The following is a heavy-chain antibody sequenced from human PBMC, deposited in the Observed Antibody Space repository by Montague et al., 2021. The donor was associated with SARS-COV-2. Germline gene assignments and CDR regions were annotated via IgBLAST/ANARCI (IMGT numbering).Heavy chain of an antibody. CDR2: IYYGGST. Sequence: SETLSLTCTVSGDSVRNYSYYWGWLRQPPGQGLEWLGCIYYGGSTTYYPYLKSRVTISVDTSRNQSSLKLSSVTAADTAVYYGASDMRLVSNVVVVVDAVGDGFDVWGQGTMVTVSS. CDR1: GDSVRNYSYY. CDR3: ASDMRLVSNVVVVVDAVGDGFDV. V-gene: IGHV4-39*07. J-gene: IGHJ3*01. D-gene: IGHD2-15*01.